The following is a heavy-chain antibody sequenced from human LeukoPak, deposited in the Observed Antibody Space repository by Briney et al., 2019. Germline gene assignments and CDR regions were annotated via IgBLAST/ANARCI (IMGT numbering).Heavy chain of an antibody. J-gene: IGHJ3*02. CDR3: ARDPANGRPDAYDI. Sequence: GASVTVSCKASGYTFTTYLIHWVRQAPGQGLEWMGELHPVTGGTNYAQKFQGRVTMTRDTSTSTVYLELSSLTSEDTAVYFCARDPANGRPDAYDIWGQGTRVTVSS. V-gene: IGHV1-46*01. CDR2: LHPVTGGT. CDR1: GYTFTTYL. D-gene: IGHD1-26*01.